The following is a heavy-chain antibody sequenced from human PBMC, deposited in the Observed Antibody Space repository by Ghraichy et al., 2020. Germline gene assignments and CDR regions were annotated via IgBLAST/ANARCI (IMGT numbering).Heavy chain of an antibody. D-gene: IGHD3-16*01. J-gene: IGHJ5*02. V-gene: IGHV3-7*01. Sequence: GESLRLSCEASGFTFSTNSMGWVRQAPGKGLEWVANIKADGTEKYYVDSVKGRFTISRDNAKNSVYLQMDSLRVEDTAIYYCARGWGYGPWGQGTPVTVPS. CDR3: ARGWGYGP. CDR2: IKADGTEK. CDR1: GFTFSTNS.